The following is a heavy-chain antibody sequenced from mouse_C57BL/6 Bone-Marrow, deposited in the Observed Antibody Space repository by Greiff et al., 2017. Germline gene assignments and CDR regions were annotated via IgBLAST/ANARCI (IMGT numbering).Heavy chain of an antibody. CDR3: ARTYWGSRWDFDG. V-gene: IGHV1-52*01. CDR2: IDPSDSET. Sequence: VQLQQPGAELVRPGSSVKLSCKASGYTFTSYWMHWVKQRPIQGLEWIGNIDPSDSETHYNQKFKDKATLTVDKSSSTAYMQLSSLTSEDSAVYYCARTYWGSRWDFDGWGTGTTVTVSS. J-gene: IGHJ1*03. CDR1: GYTFTSYW. D-gene: IGHD1-1*01.